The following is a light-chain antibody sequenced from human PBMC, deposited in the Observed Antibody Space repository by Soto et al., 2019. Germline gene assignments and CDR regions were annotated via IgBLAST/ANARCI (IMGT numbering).Light chain of an antibody. CDR3: QQYNSYSKT. V-gene: IGKV1-5*01. Sequence: DIQMTQSPSSLPASVGDRVTITCRASQNIRNYLNWYQQKPGKAPNLLIYVASRLESGVPSGFSGSGSGTEFTLTISSLQPDDFATYYCQQYNSYSKTFGQGTKVDIK. J-gene: IGKJ1*01. CDR1: QNIRNY. CDR2: VAS.